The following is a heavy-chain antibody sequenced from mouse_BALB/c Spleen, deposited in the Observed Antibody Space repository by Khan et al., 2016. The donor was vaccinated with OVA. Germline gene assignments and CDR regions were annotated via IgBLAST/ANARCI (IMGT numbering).Heavy chain of an antibody. CDR1: GYTFTNYT. CDR3: VRIPIPPYHFDY. CDR2: INPSSGYT. Sequence: QVQLKQSGAELARPGASVKMSCKASGYTFTNYTIHWVKQRPGQGLEWIGYINPSSGYTNYNQNYNDKATLTTDRSSSTAYMQLSRLTSDDSAVXYCVRIPIPPYHFDYWGQGTTLTVSS. V-gene: IGHV1-4*01. J-gene: IGHJ2*01.